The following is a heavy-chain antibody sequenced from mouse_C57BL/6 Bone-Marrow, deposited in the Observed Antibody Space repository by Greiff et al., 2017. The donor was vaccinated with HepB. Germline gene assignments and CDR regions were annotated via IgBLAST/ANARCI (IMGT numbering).Heavy chain of an antibody. CDR2: ISYDGSN. V-gene: IGHV3-6*01. CDR1: GYSITSGYY. Sequence: VQLQQSGPGLVKPSQSLSLTCSVTGYSITSGYYWNWIRQFPGNKLEWMGYISYDGSNNYNPSLKNRISITRDTSKNQFFLKLNSVTTEDTATYYCAREDYGSSPWFAYWGQGTLVTVSA. J-gene: IGHJ3*01. CDR3: AREDYGSSPWFAY. D-gene: IGHD1-1*01.